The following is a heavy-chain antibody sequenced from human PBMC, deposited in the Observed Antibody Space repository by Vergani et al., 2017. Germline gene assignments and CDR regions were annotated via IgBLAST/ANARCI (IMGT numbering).Heavy chain of an antibody. CDR2: ISGSGMNT. CDR1: GFTFSSYA. D-gene: IGHD4-23*01. V-gene: IGHV3-23*01. CDR3: AMARYPNCKCGNSYSYYYGLAL. J-gene: IGHJ6*02. Sequence: EVQLLESGGNLIQPGGSLRLSCGASGFTFSSYAMTWVRLAPGRGLQWVSAISGSGMNTFYTDSVKGRITICRDNSKDSLYLQMNSLRVEDTAIYDCAMARYPNCKCGNSYSYYYGLALWGQGTTVTVSS.